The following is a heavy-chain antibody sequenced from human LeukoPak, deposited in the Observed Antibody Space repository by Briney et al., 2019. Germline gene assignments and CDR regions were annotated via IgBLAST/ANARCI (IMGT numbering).Heavy chain of an antibody. V-gene: IGHV3-48*03. D-gene: IGHD6-13*01. CDR3: ARVLYSSWYD. CDR1: GFTFSSYE. CDR2: ISSSGSTI. J-gene: IGHJ4*02. Sequence: PGGSLRLSCAASGFTFSSYEMNWVRQAPGKGLEWVSYISSSGSTIYYADSVKGRFTISRDNAKNSLYLQMNSLRAEDTAVYYCARVLYSSWYDWGQGTLVTVSS.